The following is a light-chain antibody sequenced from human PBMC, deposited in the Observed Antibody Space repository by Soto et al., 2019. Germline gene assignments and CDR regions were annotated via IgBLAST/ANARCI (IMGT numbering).Light chain of an antibody. J-gene: IGKJ3*01. V-gene: IGKV3-20*01. CDR2: GAS. CDR3: QLYGGSPPFT. CDR1: QSVSSSY. Sequence: EIVLTQSPGPLSLSPGERATLSCRASQSVSSSYLAWYQQKPGQAPRLLISGASSRAPGIPDRFSGSGSGTDFTLSISRLEPEDFAVYYCQLYGGSPPFTFGPGTKVDIK.